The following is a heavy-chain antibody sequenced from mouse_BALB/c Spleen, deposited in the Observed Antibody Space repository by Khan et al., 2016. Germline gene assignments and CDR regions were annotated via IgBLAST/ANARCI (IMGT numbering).Heavy chain of an antibody. CDR1: GYSITSGYY. D-gene: IGHD2-1*01. CDR3: ATYGNYEGVAY. Sequence: EVQLQESGPGLVKPSQSLSLTCSVTGYSITSGYYWNWIRQFPGNKLEWMGYISYDGSNNYNPSLKNRISITRDTSKNQFFLKLNSVTTEDTATXYCATYGNYEGVAYWGQGTLVTVSA. CDR2: ISYDGSN. V-gene: IGHV3-6*02. J-gene: IGHJ3*01.